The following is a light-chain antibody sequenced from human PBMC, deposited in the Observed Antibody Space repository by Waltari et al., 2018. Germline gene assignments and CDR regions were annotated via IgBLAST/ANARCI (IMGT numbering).Light chain of an antibody. CDR1: RNLLYSPNNKDF. CDR2: WAS. V-gene: IGKV4-1*01. J-gene: IGKJ2*01. Sequence: DIVMTQSPASLVVSLGERSTIHCKSRRNLLYSPNNKDFLAWYQQKPGQPHKLLIYWASTLEAGVPDRLTGSGSCTDFSLTISSLQAEDVSVYYCQQYYDTPYTFGQGTKLEIK. CDR3: QQYYDTPYT.